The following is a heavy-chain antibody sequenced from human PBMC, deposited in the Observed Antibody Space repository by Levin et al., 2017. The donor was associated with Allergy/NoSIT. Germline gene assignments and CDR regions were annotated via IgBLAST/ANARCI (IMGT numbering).Heavy chain of an antibody. CDR3: ASSTYWFFDF. V-gene: IGHV4-4*02. CDR2: IYETGLT. CDR1: GDSIGSSHW. J-gene: IGHJ2*01. D-gene: IGHD2-2*01. Sequence: SCAVSGDSIGSSHWWSWVRQPPGKGLEWIGEIYETGLTNYSPSLMSRVTISVDKSKNQFSLKVSSVTAADTAVYYCASSTYWFFDFWGRGALVTVSS.